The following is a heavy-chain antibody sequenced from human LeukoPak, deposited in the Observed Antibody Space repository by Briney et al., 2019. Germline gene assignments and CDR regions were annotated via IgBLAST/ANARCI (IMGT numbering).Heavy chain of an antibody. CDR2: INPNSGGT. CDR3: ARTIAAAVNWFDP. CDR1: GYTFTGYY. V-gene: IGHV1-2*02. Sequence: ASVKVSCKASGYTFTGYYMRWVRQAPGQGLEWMGWINPNSGGTNYAQKFQGRVTMTRDTSISTAYMELSRLRSDDTAVYYCARTIAAAVNWFDPWGQGTLVTVSS. D-gene: IGHD6-13*01. J-gene: IGHJ5*02.